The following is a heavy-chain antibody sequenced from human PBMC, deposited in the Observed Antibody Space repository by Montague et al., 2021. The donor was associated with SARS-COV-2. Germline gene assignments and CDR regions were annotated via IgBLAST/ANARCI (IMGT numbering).Heavy chain of an antibody. CDR1: GGSIRTSSYY. CDR2: IYYSGST. Sequence: SETLSLTCTVSGGSIRTSSYYWGWIRQPPGKGLDWIGSIYYSGSTYYNPSLKSRVTISVGTSKNQFSLELSSVTAADTAVYYCAMRGGALDAFDIWGQGTMVIVSS. J-gene: IGHJ3*02. V-gene: IGHV4-39*01. D-gene: IGHD4-17*01. CDR3: AMRGGALDAFDI.